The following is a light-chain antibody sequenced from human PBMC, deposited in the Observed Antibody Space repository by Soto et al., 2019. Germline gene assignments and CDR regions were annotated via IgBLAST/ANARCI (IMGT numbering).Light chain of an antibody. J-gene: IGKJ1*01. CDR2: GVS. Sequence: IVLTQSPGTLSLSPGERATLSCRASQTGSNSYLAWYQQKSGQAPRLLIYGVSTRATGIPDRFSGSGSGTEFALTISRLEPEDFAVYICQHYGYPQWTFDPGTKVDIK. CDR3: QHYGYPQWT. CDR1: QTGSNSY. V-gene: IGKV3-20*01.